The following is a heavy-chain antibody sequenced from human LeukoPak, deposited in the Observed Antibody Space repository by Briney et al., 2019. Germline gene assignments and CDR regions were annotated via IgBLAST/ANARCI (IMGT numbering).Heavy chain of an antibody. V-gene: IGHV4-39*01. J-gene: IGHJ6*03. CDR3: ARRAGAARLYYYYYYMDV. D-gene: IGHD6-6*01. Sequence: SETLSLTCIVSGVSITTTDHFWGWIRQPPGKGLEWMGNIYHTGRSYYNPSLKSRVTISVDTSKSQFSLRLSSVTAADTAVYYCARRAGAARLYYYYYYMDVWGKGTTVTVSS. CDR1: GVSITTTDHF. CDR2: IYHTGRS.